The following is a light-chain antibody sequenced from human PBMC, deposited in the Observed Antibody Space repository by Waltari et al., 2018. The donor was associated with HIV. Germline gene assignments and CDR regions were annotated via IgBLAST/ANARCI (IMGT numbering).Light chain of an antibody. Sequence: YELTQPPSVSVSPGQTARITCSGNSLPNQLGYWYQHKVGQAPVLVIFRSRERSSQVPARFSASKSGTTFTLTISGVQAEDEADYFCLSADGRGVRKFFGGGTRLSVL. J-gene: IGLJ2*01. CDR2: RSR. V-gene: IGLV3-25*03. CDR3: LSADGRGVRKF. CDR1: SLPNQL.